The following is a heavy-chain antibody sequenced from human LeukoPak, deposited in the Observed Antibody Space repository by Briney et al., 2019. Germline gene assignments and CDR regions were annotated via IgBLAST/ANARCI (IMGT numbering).Heavy chain of an antibody. CDR2: IYYSGST. J-gene: IGHJ4*02. V-gene: IGHV4-59*08. CDR3: ASSPTYYYDSSGYSPLGY. Sequence: SETLSLTCTVSGGSISYYYCSWIRQPPGKGLEWIGYIYYSGSTNYNPSLKSRVTISGDTSKNQFSLKLSSVTAADTAVYYCASSPTYYYDSSGYSPLGYWGQGTLVTVSS. CDR1: GGSISYYY. D-gene: IGHD3-22*01.